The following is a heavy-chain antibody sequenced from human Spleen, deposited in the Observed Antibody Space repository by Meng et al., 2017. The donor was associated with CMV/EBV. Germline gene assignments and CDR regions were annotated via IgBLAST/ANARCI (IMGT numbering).Heavy chain of an antibody. J-gene: IGHJ6*02. Sequence: ASVQVSCKASGYYFTTQGISWVRQAPGQGLEWMGWISPYNGNTDHAQKFQGRVIMTTDTSTNTAYMELRSLRSDDTAVYYCARGETYGMDVWGQGTTVTVSS. CDR2: ISPYNGNT. CDR1: GYYFTTQG. D-gene: IGHD1-26*01. V-gene: IGHV1-18*01. CDR3: ARGETYGMDV.